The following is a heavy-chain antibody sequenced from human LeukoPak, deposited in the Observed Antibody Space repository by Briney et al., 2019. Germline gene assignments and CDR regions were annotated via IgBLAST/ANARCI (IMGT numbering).Heavy chain of an antibody. J-gene: IGHJ4*02. Sequence: SETLSLTCSVSGVSIATHFWTWIRQPAGKGLEWIGRIYTSGSTNYNPSLKSRVTMSVDTSKNQFSLKLSSVTAADTAVYYCARVASANVGFDYWGQGTLVTVSS. V-gene: IGHV4-4*07. CDR3: ARVASANVGFDY. D-gene: IGHD3-10*01. CDR1: GVSIATHF. CDR2: IYTSGST.